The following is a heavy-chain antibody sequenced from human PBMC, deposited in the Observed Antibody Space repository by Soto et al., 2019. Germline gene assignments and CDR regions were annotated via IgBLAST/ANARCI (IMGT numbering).Heavy chain of an antibody. CDR1: GFTFTDYG. Sequence: QVQLVESGGGVVQPGRSLRLSCADSGFTFTDYGMHWVRQAPGKGLEWVAVISYDGSNKNYADSVKGRFTISRDNSKNTLYLQMNSLRAEDTAVYYCAKDTYYHDSSGYYVFDYWAREPWSPSPQ. D-gene: IGHD3-22*01. CDR3: AKDTYYHDSSGYYVFDY. CDR2: ISYDGSNK. V-gene: IGHV3-30*18. J-gene: IGHJ4*02.